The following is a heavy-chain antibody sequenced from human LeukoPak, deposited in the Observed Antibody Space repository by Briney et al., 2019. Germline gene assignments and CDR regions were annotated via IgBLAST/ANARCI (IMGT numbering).Heavy chain of an antibody. CDR1: GGTFSSYA. J-gene: IGHJ4*02. D-gene: IGHD2-15*01. CDR3: ARSRGYCSGGSCYKTKDY. CDR2: IIPIFGTA. Sequence: SVKVSCKASGGTFSSYAISWVRQAPGQGLEWMGGIIPIFGTANYAQKFQGRVTITADESTSTAYMELSSLRSEDTAVYYCARSRGYCSGGSCYKTKDYWRQGTLVTVSS. V-gene: IGHV1-69*01.